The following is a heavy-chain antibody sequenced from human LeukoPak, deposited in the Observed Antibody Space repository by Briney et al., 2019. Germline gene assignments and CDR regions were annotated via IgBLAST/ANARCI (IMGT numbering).Heavy chain of an antibody. CDR1: GGSISSSSYY. D-gene: IGHD3-22*01. CDR2: IYYSGST. J-gene: IGHJ4*02. CDR3: ASLLLSPDSSGHISPPDY. Sequence: SETLSLTCTVSGGSISSSSYYWGWIRQPPGKGLEWTVSIYYSGSTYYNPSLKSRVTISVDTSKNQFSLKLSSVTAADTAVYYCASLLLSPDSSGHISPPDYWGQGTLVTVSS. V-gene: IGHV4-39*07.